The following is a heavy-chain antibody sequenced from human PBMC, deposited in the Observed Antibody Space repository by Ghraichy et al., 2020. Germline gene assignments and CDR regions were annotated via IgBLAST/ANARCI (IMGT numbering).Heavy chain of an antibody. CDR3: AKDPGVAGGVIEDVTWFDP. J-gene: IGHJ5*02. D-gene: IGHD3-16*02. Sequence: GGSLRLSCAASGFTFSNYDMSWVRQAPGEGLEWVSHIRDNGRSKYYADSVKGRFTISRDNSKNTLYLQMDSLRAEDTAIYYCAKDPGVAGGVIEDVTWFDPWGQGTLVIVCS. CDR2: IRDNGRSK. CDR1: GFTFSNYD. V-gene: IGHV3-23*01.